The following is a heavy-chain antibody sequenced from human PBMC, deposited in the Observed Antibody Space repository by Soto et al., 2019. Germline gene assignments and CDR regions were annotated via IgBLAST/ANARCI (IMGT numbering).Heavy chain of an antibody. D-gene: IGHD3-16*01. J-gene: IGHJ4*02. Sequence: ASVQVSCKLSRHTLTVLAMHWVRQAPGKGLEWMGGFDPEDGEAVYAQKFQGRVTMPEDTSTDTAYLELSSLRYEDTAVYYCSTDFSRGEWGQGTLVTVSS. CDR2: FDPEDGEA. V-gene: IGHV1-24*01. CDR3: STDFSRGE. CDR1: RHTLTVLA.